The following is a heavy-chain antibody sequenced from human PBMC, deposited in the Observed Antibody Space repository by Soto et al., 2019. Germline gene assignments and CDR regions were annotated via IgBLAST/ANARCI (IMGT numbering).Heavy chain of an antibody. J-gene: IGHJ4*02. V-gene: IGHV3-23*01. CDR1: AFTFSSYA. CDR2: ISGGGYST. D-gene: IGHD6-13*01. CDR3: ARVSSIFSIAAAGGDY. Sequence: EVQLLESGGGLVQPGGSLRLSCSASAFTFSSYAMSWVRQAPGKGLEWVSTISGGGYSTYYADSVKGRFTISRDNSKNTLYLQMNSLRAEDTAVYYCARVSSIFSIAAAGGDYWGQGTLVTVSS.